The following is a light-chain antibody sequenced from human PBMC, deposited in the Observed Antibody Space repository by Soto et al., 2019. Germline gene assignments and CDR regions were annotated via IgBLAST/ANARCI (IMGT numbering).Light chain of an antibody. Sequence: EIVLTQSPGTLSLSPGERATLSCRASQSVSSDYLAWYQQKPGHAPRLLIYGASSRATGIPDRFSGSGSGTDFVLSISRLEPEDFAVYYCQQFGSSPFTFGGGTKVEIK. CDR3: QQFGSSPFT. CDR1: QSVSSDY. CDR2: GAS. J-gene: IGKJ4*01. V-gene: IGKV3-20*01.